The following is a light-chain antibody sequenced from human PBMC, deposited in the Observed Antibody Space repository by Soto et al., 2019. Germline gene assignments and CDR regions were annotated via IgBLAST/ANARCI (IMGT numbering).Light chain of an antibody. CDR2: SNN. CDR1: NSNIGSNT. Sequence: QAVVTQPPSASGTPGQRVTISCSGSNSNIGSNTVTWYQQLPGTDPILLIYSNNQRSSGVPDRFSGSRSGTSASLAISGLQSEDEDAYYCSTWDDRLNGYVFGSGTKLTVL. V-gene: IGLV1-44*01. CDR3: STWDDRLNGYV. J-gene: IGLJ1*01.